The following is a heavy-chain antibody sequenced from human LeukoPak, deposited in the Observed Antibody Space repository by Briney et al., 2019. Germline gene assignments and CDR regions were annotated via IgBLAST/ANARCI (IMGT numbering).Heavy chain of an antibody. Sequence: SETLSLTCTVSGGSISSSNWWSWVRQPPGKGLEWIGEIYHSGSTNYNPSLKGRVTISVDKSKNQFSLKLSSVTAADTAVYYCARVATTIAVAGTKSYYWGQGTLVTVSS. CDR3: ARVATTIAVAGTKSYY. J-gene: IGHJ4*02. V-gene: IGHV4-4*02. CDR2: IYHSGST. D-gene: IGHD6-19*01. CDR1: GGSISSSNW.